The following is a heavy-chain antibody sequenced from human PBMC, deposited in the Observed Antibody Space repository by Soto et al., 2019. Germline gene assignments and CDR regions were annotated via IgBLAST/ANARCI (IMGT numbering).Heavy chain of an antibody. D-gene: IGHD1-26*01. V-gene: IGHV1-8*01. CDR2: MNPNSGNT. J-gene: IGHJ4*02. Sequence: QVQLVQSGAEVKKPGASVKVSCKASGHTFTSYDINWVRQATGQGLEWMGWMNPNSGNTGYAQKFQGRVTMTRNTSISTAYMELSSLRSEDTAVYYCARVPTSGGSYYFDYWGQGTLVTVSS. CDR1: GHTFTSYD. CDR3: ARVPTSGGSYYFDY.